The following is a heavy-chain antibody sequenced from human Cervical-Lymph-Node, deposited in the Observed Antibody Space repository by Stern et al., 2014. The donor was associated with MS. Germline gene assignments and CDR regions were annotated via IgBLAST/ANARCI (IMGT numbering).Heavy chain of an antibody. CDR2: IYDGVSA. D-gene: IGHD3-16*01. CDR1: GFSVTNKY. Sequence: EVQLLESGGGLARPGGSLRLSCAASGFSVTNKYMHWVRQAPGKGLEWRSVIYDGVSAYYADSVKGRFTFSRDNSNNILFLQMNSLRLEDTAVYYCVRDGGWETLREAGYFDLWGRGTLVTVSS. J-gene: IGHJ2*01. V-gene: IGHV3-66*02. CDR3: VRDGGWETLREAGYFDL.